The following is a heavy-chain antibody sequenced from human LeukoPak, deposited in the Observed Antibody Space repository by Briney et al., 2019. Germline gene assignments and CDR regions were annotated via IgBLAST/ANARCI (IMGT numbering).Heavy chain of an antibody. D-gene: IGHD6-6*01. V-gene: IGHV3-23*01. CDR2: ISGSGDST. Sequence: HPGGSLRLSCAASGFTFSNYAMSWVRQAPGKGLEWVSAISGSGDSTYYADSVKGRFTISRDNSKNTLYLQMNSLRAEDTAVYYCASEYSSSSTNYYYYYYMDVWGKGTTVTVSS. J-gene: IGHJ6*03. CDR1: GFTFSNYA. CDR3: ASEYSSSSTNYYYYYYMDV.